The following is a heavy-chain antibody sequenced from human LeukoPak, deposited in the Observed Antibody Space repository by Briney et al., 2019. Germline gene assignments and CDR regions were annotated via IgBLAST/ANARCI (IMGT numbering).Heavy chain of an antibody. CDR2: ISIDGGRT. V-gene: IGHV3-23*01. D-gene: IGHD2-2*01. CDR3: AKDGEREYCSSTSCYSDDYYYYYMDV. CDR1: GFTFSSYA. Sequence: GGSLRLSCAASGFTFSSYAMSWVRQVPGKGPEWVSTISIDGGRTYYADSVKGRFTVSRDTSKNTLYLQMNSLRAEDTAVYYCAKDGEREYCSSTSCYSDDYYYYYMDVWGKGTTVTVSS. J-gene: IGHJ6*03.